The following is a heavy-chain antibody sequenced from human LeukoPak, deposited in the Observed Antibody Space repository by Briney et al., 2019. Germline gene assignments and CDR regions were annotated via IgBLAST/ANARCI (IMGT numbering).Heavy chain of an antibody. Sequence: SETLSLTCTVSGGSISSSSYYWGWIRQPAGKGLEWIGRIYTSGSTNYNPSLKSRVTISVDTSKNQFSLKLSSVTAADTAVYYCARDSGIAAAGYYYYYYMDVWGKGTTVTISS. CDR2: IYTSGST. J-gene: IGHJ6*03. V-gene: IGHV4-61*02. D-gene: IGHD6-13*01. CDR1: GGSISSSSYY. CDR3: ARDSGIAAAGYYYYYYMDV.